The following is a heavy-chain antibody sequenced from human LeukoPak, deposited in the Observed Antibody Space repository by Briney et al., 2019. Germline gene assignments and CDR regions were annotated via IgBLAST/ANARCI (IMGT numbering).Heavy chain of an antibody. Sequence: PGGSLRLSCAASGFTFSSYSMNWVRQAPGKGLEWVSSISSSSSYIYYADSVKGRFTISRDNAKNSLYLQMNSLRAEDTAVYYCASRPSILSGRGAFDIWGQGTMVTVSS. V-gene: IGHV3-21*01. CDR2: ISSSSSYI. J-gene: IGHJ3*02. CDR1: GFTFSSYS. D-gene: IGHD1-26*01. CDR3: ASRPSILSGRGAFDI.